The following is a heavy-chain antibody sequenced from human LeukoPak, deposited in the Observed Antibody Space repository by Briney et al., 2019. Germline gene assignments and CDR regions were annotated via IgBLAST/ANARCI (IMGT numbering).Heavy chain of an antibody. D-gene: IGHD3-22*01. Sequence: SQTYSFNCAISGERVSRNSAAWNWIRNSPSRDLEWLGRTYYRSKWYNDYAVSVKSRIAINPDTSKNQFSLQLNSVTPEDTAVYYRASSDNSGHLLAYWGQGTLVTVSS. CDR1: GERVSRNSAA. J-gene: IGHJ4*02. CDR3: ASSDNSGHLLAY. V-gene: IGHV6-1*01. CDR2: TYYRSKWYN.